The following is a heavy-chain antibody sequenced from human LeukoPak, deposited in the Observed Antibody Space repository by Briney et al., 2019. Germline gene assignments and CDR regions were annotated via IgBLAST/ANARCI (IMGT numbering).Heavy chain of an antibody. Sequence: GGSLRLSCAASGFTFSSYSMNWVRQAPGKGLEWVSYISSSSSTIYDADSVKGRFTISRDNAKNSLYLQMNSLRAEDTAVYYCAREGPLGYGDCFDYWGQGTLVTVSS. V-gene: IGHV3-48*04. D-gene: IGHD4-17*01. CDR3: AREGPLGYGDCFDY. J-gene: IGHJ4*02. CDR2: ISSSSSTI. CDR1: GFTFSSYS.